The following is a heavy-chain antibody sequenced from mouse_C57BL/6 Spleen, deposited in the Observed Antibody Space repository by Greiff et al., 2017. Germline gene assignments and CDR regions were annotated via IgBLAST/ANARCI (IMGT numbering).Heavy chain of an antibody. D-gene: IGHD2-3*01. Sequence: EVKLMESGPGLVKPSPSLSLTCSVSGYSITSGYYWNWIRQFPGNKLEWMGYISYDGSNNYNPSLKNRISITRDTSKSQFFLKLNSVTTEDTAAYYCAREERDYDDYFFDYWGKGTTLTVSS. CDR2: ISYDGSN. CDR1: GYSITSGYY. J-gene: IGHJ2*01. CDR3: AREERDYDDYFFDY. V-gene: IGHV3-6*01.